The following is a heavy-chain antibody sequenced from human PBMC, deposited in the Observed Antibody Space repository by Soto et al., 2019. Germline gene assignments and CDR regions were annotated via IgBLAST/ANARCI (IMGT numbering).Heavy chain of an antibody. Sequence: QVQLVESGGGVVQPGRSLRLSCAASGFTFSSYGMHWVRQAPGKGLEWVAVIWYDGSNKYYADSVKGRFTISRDNSKNTLYLQMNSLGAEDTAVYYCARAKRGSGYYNYYYYYGMDVWGQGTTVTVSS. CDR2: IWYDGSNK. D-gene: IGHD3-3*01. V-gene: IGHV3-33*01. CDR1: GFTFSSYG. J-gene: IGHJ6*02. CDR3: ARAKRGSGYYNYYYYYGMDV.